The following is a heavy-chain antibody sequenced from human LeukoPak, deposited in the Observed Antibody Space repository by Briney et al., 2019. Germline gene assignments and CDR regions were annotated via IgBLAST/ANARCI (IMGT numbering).Heavy chain of an antibody. CDR2: TSRRSSYI. Sequence: GGSLRLSCAASGFTFSSYSMNWVRQAPGKGLEWVSSTSRRSSYIYYADSVKGRFTISRDNAKNSLYLQMNSLRAEDTAVYYCARNLMRWLQPGDAFDIWGQGTMVTVSS. CDR3: ARNLMRWLQPGDAFDI. CDR1: GFTFSSYS. J-gene: IGHJ3*02. D-gene: IGHD5-24*01. V-gene: IGHV3-21*04.